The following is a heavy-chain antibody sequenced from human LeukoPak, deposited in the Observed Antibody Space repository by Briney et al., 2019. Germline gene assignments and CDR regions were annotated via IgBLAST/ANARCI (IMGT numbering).Heavy chain of an antibody. CDR2: IYPPDSDT. V-gene: IGHV5-51*01. CDR3: ARRGVGAIYYFDS. J-gene: IGHJ4*02. D-gene: IGHD1-26*01. Sequence: GESLKISCHGSGYTFSKYWIGWVRQMPGKGLEWMGIIYPPDSDTKYSPSFRGQVTMSVDESTDTAYLQWNSLKASDTAMYYCARRGVGAIYYFDSWGQGTLVTVSS. CDR1: GYTFSKYW.